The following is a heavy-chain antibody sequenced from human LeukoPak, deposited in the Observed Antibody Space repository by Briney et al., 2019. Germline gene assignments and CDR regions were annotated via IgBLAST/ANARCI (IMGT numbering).Heavy chain of an antibody. J-gene: IGHJ6*03. CDR3: ARVLGSSVLNYYYYYMDV. D-gene: IGHD6-6*01. CDR2: IYHSGST. Sequence: SGTLSLTCAVSGGSISSSNWWSWVRQPPGKGLEWIGEIYHSGSTNYNPSLKSRVTISVDKSKNQFSLKLSSVTAADTAVYYCARVLGSSVLNYYYYYMDVWGKGTTVTVSS. V-gene: IGHV4-4*02. CDR1: GGSISSSNW.